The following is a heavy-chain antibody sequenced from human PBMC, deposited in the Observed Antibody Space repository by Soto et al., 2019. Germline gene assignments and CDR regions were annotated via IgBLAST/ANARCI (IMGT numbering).Heavy chain of an antibody. CDR1: GYTFNFHG. CDR2: ISGSNGTT. V-gene: IGHV1-18*01. CDR3: ARIGVSSGHESPDFDS. J-gene: IGHJ4*02. Sequence: ASVKVSCKASGYTFNFHGITWVRQAPGQGLQWMGWISGSNGTTNYTADLQGRVTMTTDTSTSTAYMELRGLRPDDTDVYYCARIGVSSGHESPDFDSWGRGTLVTVS. D-gene: IGHD3-16*01.